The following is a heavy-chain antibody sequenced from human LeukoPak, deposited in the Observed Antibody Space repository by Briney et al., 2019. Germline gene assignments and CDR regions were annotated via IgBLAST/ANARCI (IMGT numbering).Heavy chain of an antibody. V-gene: IGHV3-23*01. CDR2: ISGSGGST. Sequence: GGSLRLSCAASGFTLSNYAMSWVRQAPGKGLEWVSVISGSGGSTYYADSVKGRFTISRDISKNALYLQMNSLRAEDTAVYYCAKRIGPQIYDMPLLNWGQGTLVTVSS. J-gene: IGHJ4*02. CDR3: AKRIGPQIYDMPLLN. D-gene: IGHD3-9*01. CDR1: GFTLSNYA.